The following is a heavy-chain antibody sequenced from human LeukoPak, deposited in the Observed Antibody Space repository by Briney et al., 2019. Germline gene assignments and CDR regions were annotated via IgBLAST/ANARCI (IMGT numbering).Heavy chain of an antibody. CDR3: VKDRGGSPFYGMDV. J-gene: IGHJ6*02. D-gene: IGHD1-26*01. Sequence: QPGGSLRLSCAGSGFTFSSYAMSWVRQAPGKGLEWVSTISGSGGAGTYYADSVKGRFTVSRDNSRNTLYLPMNSLRAEDTAVYYCVKDRGGSPFYGMDVWGQGTPVTVSS. V-gene: IGHV3-23*01. CDR1: GFTFSSYA. CDR2: ISGSGGAGT.